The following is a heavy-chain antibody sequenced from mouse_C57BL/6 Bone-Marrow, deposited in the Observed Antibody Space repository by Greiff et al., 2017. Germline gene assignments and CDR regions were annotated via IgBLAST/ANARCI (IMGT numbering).Heavy chain of an antibody. J-gene: IGHJ3*01. Sequence: QVQLQQSGAELVKPGASVKMSCKASGYTFTSYWITWVKQRPGQGLEWIGDIYPGSGSTNYNEKFKSKATLTVDTSSSTAYMQLSSLTSEDSAVSYCARKGNYDGAWFAYWGQGTLVTVSA. D-gene: IGHD2-4*01. CDR1: GYTFTSYW. CDR2: IYPGSGST. CDR3: ARKGNYDGAWFAY. V-gene: IGHV1-55*01.